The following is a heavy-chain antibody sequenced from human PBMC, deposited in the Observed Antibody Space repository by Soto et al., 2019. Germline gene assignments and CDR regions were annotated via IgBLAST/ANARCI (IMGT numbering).Heavy chain of an antibody. CDR2: IGTAGDT. CDR3: ARDDVVVVAANMNFHDAFDI. D-gene: IGHD2-15*01. Sequence: PGGSLRLSCAASGFTFSSYDMHWVRQATGKGLEWVSAIGTAGDTYYPGSVKGRFTISRENAKNSLYLQMNSLRAGDTAVYYCARDDVVVVAANMNFHDAFDIWGQGTMVTVSS. J-gene: IGHJ3*02. V-gene: IGHV3-13*01. CDR1: GFTFSSYD.